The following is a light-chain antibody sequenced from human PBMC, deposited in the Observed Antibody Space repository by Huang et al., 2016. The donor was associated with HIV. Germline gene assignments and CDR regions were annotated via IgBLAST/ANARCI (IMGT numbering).Light chain of an antibody. J-gene: IGKJ3*01. CDR3: QQSYSNTFT. Sequence: DIQMTQSPSSLSASVGDRVIITCRASQSISSYLNWYQQQPGKAPNLLIYAASSLQSEVPSRFSGSGSGTDFTLTIRSLQPEDFATYYCQQSYSNTFTFGAGTKVDVK. CDR2: AAS. V-gene: IGKV1-39*01. CDR1: QSISSY.